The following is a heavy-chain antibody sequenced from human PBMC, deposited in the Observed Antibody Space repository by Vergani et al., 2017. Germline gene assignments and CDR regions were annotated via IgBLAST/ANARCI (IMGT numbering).Heavy chain of an antibody. V-gene: IGHV3-15*01. J-gene: IGHJ3*01. CDR1: GFTFSSYG. Sequence: VQLVESGGGVVQPGRSLRLSCAASGFTFSSYGMHWVRQAPGKGLEWVGRIKSKTDGGTTDYAAPVKGRLNISRDDSKNTLYLQMNSLKTEDTAVYYCTTVPSEVARTWGQGTMVTVSS. CDR3: TTVPSEVART. D-gene: IGHD2-15*01. CDR2: IKSKTDGGTT.